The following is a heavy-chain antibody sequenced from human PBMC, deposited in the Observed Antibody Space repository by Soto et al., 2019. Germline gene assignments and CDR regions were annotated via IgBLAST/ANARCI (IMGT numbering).Heavy chain of an antibody. CDR2: ISGDGTTI. V-gene: IGHV3-11*01. CDR3: ASDPYYYASGF. Sequence: GGSLRLSCAASGFRFSDHYMTWIRQAPGKGLEWVSKISGDGTTIYYADSAKGRFTVSRDNAKNSVYLQMNSLRAEDTAVYYCASDPYYYASGFWGQGTLVTVSS. J-gene: IGHJ4*02. D-gene: IGHD3-10*01. CDR1: GFRFSDHY.